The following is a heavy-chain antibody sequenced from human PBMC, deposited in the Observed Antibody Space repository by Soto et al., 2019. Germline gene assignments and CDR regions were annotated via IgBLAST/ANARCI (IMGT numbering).Heavy chain of an antibody. V-gene: IGHV4-59*01. J-gene: IGHJ4*02. CDR1: GGSMTTYY. D-gene: IGHD3-3*01. CDR2: IYSSGST. CDR3: ARDRLYYDFWSGYYPVYYFDY. Sequence: SETLSLTCTVSGGSMTTYYWTWIRRPPGKGLEWIGYIYSSGSTNYNPSLKSRATISIDTSKNQFSLKLNSVTAADTAVYYCARDRLYYDFWSGYYPVYYFDYWGQGTLVTVSS.